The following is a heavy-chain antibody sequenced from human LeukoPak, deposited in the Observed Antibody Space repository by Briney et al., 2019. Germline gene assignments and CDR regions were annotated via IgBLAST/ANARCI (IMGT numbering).Heavy chain of an antibody. D-gene: IGHD5-24*01. Sequence: ASVKVSCKASGHTFTNYYMHWVRQAPGQGLEWMGMISPSGDRTTYAQRFQGRVTMTRDTSTSTLYMDLSSLRSDDTAVFYCARGDGYNWFAYWGQGTPATVSS. V-gene: IGHV1-46*01. CDR3: ARGDGYNWFAY. CDR2: ISPSGDRT. J-gene: IGHJ5*01. CDR1: GHTFTNYY.